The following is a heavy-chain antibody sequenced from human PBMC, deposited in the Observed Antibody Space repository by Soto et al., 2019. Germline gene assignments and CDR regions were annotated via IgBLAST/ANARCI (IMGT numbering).Heavy chain of an antibody. CDR2: ISSSSTSI. Sequence: EVQLVEPGGGLVQPGGSLRLSCAASGFTFSSYSMSWVRQAPGKGLEWVSYISSSSTSIYYADSVKGRFTISRDNAKNSLHLQMNSLRDDDTAVYYCARVGYCSGASCSTYYYYYGMDVWGQGTTVTASS. J-gene: IGHJ6*02. V-gene: IGHV3-48*02. D-gene: IGHD2-15*01. CDR1: GFTFSSYS. CDR3: ARVGYCSGASCSTYYYYYGMDV.